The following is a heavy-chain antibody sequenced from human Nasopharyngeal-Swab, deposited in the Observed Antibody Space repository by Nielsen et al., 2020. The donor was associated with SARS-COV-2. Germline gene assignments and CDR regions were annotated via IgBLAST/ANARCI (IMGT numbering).Heavy chain of an antibody. D-gene: IGHD5-18*01. CDR3: AKARRTDTYGFECFDY. V-gene: IGHV3-9*01. Sequence: SLKISCVASGYSFRTYAMHWVRQPPGKGLEWVSGITWNSGNKGYAESVQGRFTISRDNARNSLYLQMNSLRPEDTALYYCAKARRTDTYGFECFDYWGQGSLVTVSS. J-gene: IGHJ4*02. CDR2: ITWNSGNK. CDR1: GYSFRTYA.